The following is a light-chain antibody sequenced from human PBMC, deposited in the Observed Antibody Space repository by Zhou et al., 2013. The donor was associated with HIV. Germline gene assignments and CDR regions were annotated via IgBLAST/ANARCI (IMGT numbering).Light chain of an antibody. CDR1: QSVSRNF. J-gene: IGKJ5*01. Sequence: EIMLTQSPGTLSLSPGESATLSCRASQSVSRNFLAWYQQRPGQAPRLLIYGTSNRASGIPDRFSGSGSGTDFTLTISRLEPEDFAVYYCQQRRDWPITFGQGTRLEIK. CDR3: QQRRDWPIT. CDR2: GTS. V-gene: IGKV3D-20*02.